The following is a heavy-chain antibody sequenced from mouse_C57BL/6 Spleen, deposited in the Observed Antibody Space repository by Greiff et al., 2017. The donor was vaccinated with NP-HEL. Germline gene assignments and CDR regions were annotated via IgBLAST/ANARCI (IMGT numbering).Heavy chain of an antibody. CDR2: INPNNGGT. D-gene: IGHD1-1*01. J-gene: IGHJ2*01. CDR3: ARRGYYGSKGYYFDC. Sequence: EVQLQQSGPELVKPGASVKISCKASGYTFTDYYMNWVKQSHGKSLEWIGDINPNNGGTSYTQKFQGKATCTVDNSSSTAYMELRSLPTEDSAVYYCARRGYYGSKGYYFDCWGQGTTLTVAS. CDR1: GYTFTDYY. V-gene: IGHV1-26*01.